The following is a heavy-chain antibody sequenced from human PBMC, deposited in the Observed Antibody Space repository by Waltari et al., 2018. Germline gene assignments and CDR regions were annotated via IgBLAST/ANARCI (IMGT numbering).Heavy chain of an antibody. CDR2: LNHSGST. CDR3: ARGRHYYDSSGYYFGRQGRHPRDGVDY. Sequence: QVQLQQWGAGLLKPSETLSLTCAVYGGSFSGYYWSWIRQPLGKGLEWIGELNHSGSTNYNPSLKSRVTISVDTSKNQFSLKLSSVTAADTAVYYCARGRHYYDSSGYYFGRQGRHPRDGVDYWGQGTLVTVSS. CDR1: GGSFSGYY. J-gene: IGHJ4*02. D-gene: IGHD3-22*01. V-gene: IGHV4-34*01.